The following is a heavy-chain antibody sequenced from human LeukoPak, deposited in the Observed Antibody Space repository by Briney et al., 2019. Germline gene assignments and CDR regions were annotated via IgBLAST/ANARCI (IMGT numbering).Heavy chain of an antibody. J-gene: IGHJ6*02. CDR1: EFTFSSYA. CDR2: ISGSGTP. Sequence: PGGSLRLSCVASEFTFSSYAMSWVRQAPGKGLEWVSTISGSGTPYYADSVKGRFTISRDNAKNSLYLQMNSLRAEDTAVYYCARVDYYYYGMDVWGQGTTVTVSS. CDR3: ARVDYYYYGMDV. V-gene: IGHV3-23*01.